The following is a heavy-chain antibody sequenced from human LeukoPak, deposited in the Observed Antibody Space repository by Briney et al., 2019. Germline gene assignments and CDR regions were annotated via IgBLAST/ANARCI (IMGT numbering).Heavy chain of an antibody. CDR3: AKEPQGYCSSTSCYGPYFDY. J-gene: IGHJ4*02. Sequence: GGSLRLSCAASGFTFSSYGMHWVRQAPGKGLEWVAVISYDGSNKYYADSVKGRFTISRDNSKNTLYLQMNSLRAEDTAVYYCAKEPQGYCSSTSCYGPYFDYWGQGTLVTVSS. D-gene: IGHD2-2*01. CDR2: ISYDGSNK. V-gene: IGHV3-30*18. CDR1: GFTFSSYG.